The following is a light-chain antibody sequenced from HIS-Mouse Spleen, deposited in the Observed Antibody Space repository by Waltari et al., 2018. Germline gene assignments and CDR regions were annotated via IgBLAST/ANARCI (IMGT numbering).Light chain of an antibody. CDR1: QDISNY. Sequence: DIQLTQSPSSLSASVGDRVTIPCQASQDISNYLNWYQQKPGKAPKPLIYYASNLETGVPSRFSGSGSGTDFTFTISSLQPEDIATYYCQQYDNLHRLTFGPGTKVDIK. CDR2: YAS. J-gene: IGKJ3*01. V-gene: IGKV1-33*01. CDR3: QQYDNLHRLT.